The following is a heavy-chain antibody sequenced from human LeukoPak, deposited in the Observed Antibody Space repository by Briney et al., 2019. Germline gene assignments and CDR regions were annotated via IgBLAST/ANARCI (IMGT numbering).Heavy chain of an antibody. D-gene: IGHD3-22*01. CDR1: GDSISSSRYY. V-gene: IGHV4-39*01. Sequence: SETLSLTCTVSGDSISSSRYYWGWIRQPPGKGLEWIGSIYYSGSTYYNTSLKSRVTISVDTSKNQFSLKLSSVIAADTAVYSCARALVVVITDWGQGTLVTVSS. CDR3: ARALVVVITD. J-gene: IGHJ4*02. CDR2: IYYSGST.